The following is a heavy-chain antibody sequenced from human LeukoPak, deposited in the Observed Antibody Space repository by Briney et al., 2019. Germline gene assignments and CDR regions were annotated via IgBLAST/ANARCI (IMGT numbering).Heavy chain of an antibody. J-gene: IGHJ4*02. V-gene: IGHV3-30-3*01. D-gene: IGHD2-2*01. CDR1: GFTFSSYA. CDR2: ISYDGSNK. CDR3: ARAQVPIVVVPAAIDY. Sequence: GRSLRLSCAASGFTFSSYAKHWVRQAPGKGLEWVAVISYDGSNKYYADSVKGRFTISRDNSKNTLYLQMNSLRAEDTAVYYCARAQVPIVVVPAAIDYWGQGTLVTVSS.